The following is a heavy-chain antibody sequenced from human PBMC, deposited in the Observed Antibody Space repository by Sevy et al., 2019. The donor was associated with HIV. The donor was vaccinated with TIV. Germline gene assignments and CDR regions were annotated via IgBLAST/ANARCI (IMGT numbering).Heavy chain of an antibody. J-gene: IGHJ4*02. CDR1: GYTFTGYY. CDR3: ATRTYCSGGSCLGGVDY. Sequence: ASVKVSCKASGYTFTGYYMHWVRQAPGQGLEWMGRINPNSGGTNYAQKFQGRVTMTRDTSISTAYMELGRLRSDDTAVYYCATRTYCSGGSCLGGVDYWGQGTLVTVSS. V-gene: IGHV1-2*06. CDR2: INPNSGGT. D-gene: IGHD2-15*01.